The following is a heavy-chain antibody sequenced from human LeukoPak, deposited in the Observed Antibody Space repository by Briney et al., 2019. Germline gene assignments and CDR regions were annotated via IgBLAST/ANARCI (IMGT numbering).Heavy chain of an antibody. CDR3: ARGRRAIDGGGDWITSRTAEYFQY. CDR2: ISYDGSNK. J-gene: IGHJ1*01. D-gene: IGHD2-21*02. CDR1: GFTFSSYA. Sequence: GGSLRLSCAASGFTFSSYAMHWVRQAPGKGLEWVAVISYDGSNKYYADSVKGRFTISRDNSKNTLYLQMNSLRAEDTAVYYCARGRRAIDGGGDWITSRTAEYFQYWGQGTLVTVSS. V-gene: IGHV3-30-3*01.